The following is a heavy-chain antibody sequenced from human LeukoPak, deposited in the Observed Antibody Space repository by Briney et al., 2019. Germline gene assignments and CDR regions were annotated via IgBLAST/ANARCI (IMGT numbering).Heavy chain of an antibody. V-gene: IGHV3-21*01. CDR3: ARDLQQSTLSNNWFDP. Sequence: KSGGSLRLSCAASGFTFSTYAMNWVRQAPGEGLEWVSSISSSSYIYYADSVKGRFTISRDNAKNSLYLQMNSLRAEDTAVYYCARDLQQSTLSNNWFDPWGQGTLVTVSS. J-gene: IGHJ5*02. CDR1: GFTFSTYA. D-gene: IGHD6-13*01. CDR2: ISSSSYI.